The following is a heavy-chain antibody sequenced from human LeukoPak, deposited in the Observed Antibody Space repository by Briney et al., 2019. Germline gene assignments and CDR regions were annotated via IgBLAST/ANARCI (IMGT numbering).Heavy chain of an antibody. V-gene: IGHV3-7*01. D-gene: IGHD1-26*01. CDR3: ARGHPVGDDH. CDR2: IKQDGSEQ. J-gene: IGHJ4*02. Sequence: GGSLRLSCAASGFTFSTYWMSWVRQAPGKGLEWVANIKQDGSEQYYVDSVKGRFTISRDNAKNSLYLQMDSLRVEDTAVYYCARGHPVGDDHWGQGTLVTVSS. CDR1: GFTFSTYW.